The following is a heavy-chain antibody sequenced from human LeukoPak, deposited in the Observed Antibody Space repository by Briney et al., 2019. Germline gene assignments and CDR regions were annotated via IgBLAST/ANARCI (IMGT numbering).Heavy chain of an antibody. D-gene: IGHD3-3*01. CDR2: IRYDGSNT. J-gene: IGHJ4*02. CDR3: AKPEGVYDSWTGYYTGPFDY. V-gene: IGHV3-30*02. Sequence: PGGSLRLSCAASGFTFSSYGMNWVRRAPGKGLEWVAFIRYDGSNTYYADSVKGRFTISRDNSNNTHYLQMDSLKPEDTAVYYCAKPEGVYDSWTGYYTGPFDYWGQGTLVTVSS. CDR1: GFTFSSYG.